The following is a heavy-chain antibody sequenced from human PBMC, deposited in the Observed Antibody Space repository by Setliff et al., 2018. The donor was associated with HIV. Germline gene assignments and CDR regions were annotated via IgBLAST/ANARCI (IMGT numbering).Heavy chain of an antibody. CDR1: GYTFSNYG. V-gene: IGHV1-18*01. CDR3: ARELPASSSWVDY. J-gene: IGHJ4*02. Sequence: ASVKVSCKASGYTFSNYGISWVRQAPGQGLEWMGWISAYNDNTHYAQKLQGRVTMTTDTSTNTAYMELRSLRSDDTAVYYCARELPASSSWVDYWGQGTLVTVSS. CDR2: ISAYNDNT. D-gene: IGHD6-13*01.